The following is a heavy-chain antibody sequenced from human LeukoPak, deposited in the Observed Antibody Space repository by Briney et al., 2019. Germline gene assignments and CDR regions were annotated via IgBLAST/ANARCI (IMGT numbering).Heavy chain of an antibody. CDR1: GYTFTSYY. D-gene: IGHD3-22*01. CDR3: ARDRYDSSGYYPTATRNWFGP. Sequence: ASVKVSCKASGYTFTSYYMHWVRQAPGQGLEWMGIINPSGGSTSYAQKFQGRVTMTRDTSTSTVYMELSSLRSEDTAVYYCARDRYDSSGYYPTATRNWFGPWGQGTLVTVSS. CDR2: INPSGGST. J-gene: IGHJ5*02. V-gene: IGHV1-46*01.